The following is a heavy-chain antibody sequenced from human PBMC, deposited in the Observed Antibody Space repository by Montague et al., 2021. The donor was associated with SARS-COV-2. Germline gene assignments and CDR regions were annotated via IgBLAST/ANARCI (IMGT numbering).Heavy chain of an antibody. CDR2: ISSSGGI. V-gene: IGHV4-4*07. Sequence: SETLSLTCTVSGSISGYYWTWIRQSAGKGLEWIGRISSSGGIDYNASLKSRVTMSLDTSKIQLSLKLSSVTAADTAVYYYASSHCGGDCYSGQGTLVTVSS. CDR3: ASSHCGGDCY. CDR1: GSISGYY. J-gene: IGHJ4*02. D-gene: IGHD2-21*02.